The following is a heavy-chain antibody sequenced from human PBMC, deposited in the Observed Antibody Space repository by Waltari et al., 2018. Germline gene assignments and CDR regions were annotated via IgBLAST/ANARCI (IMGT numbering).Heavy chain of an antibody. CDR3: AKDMGPARYDSSGYFDY. V-gene: IGHV3-43*01. D-gene: IGHD3-22*01. J-gene: IGHJ4*02. CDR2: ISWDGCST. CDR1: GFTFDDYT. Sequence: EVQLVESGGVVVQPGGSLRLSCAASGFTFDDYTMHWVRQAPGKGLGWVSLISWDGCSTYYADSVKGLFTISRDNSKNSLYLQMNSLRTEDTALYYCAKDMGPARYDSSGYFDYWGQGTLVTVSS.